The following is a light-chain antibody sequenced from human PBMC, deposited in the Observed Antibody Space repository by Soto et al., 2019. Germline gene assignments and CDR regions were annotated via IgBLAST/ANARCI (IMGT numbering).Light chain of an antibody. CDR3: QQYGRSPA. Sequence: EIVLTQSPGTLSLYPGERATLSCRASQIVTSSYLAWYQQKPGQAPRLLIYGASSRATGIPDRFSGSGSATDFTLTISRLEPEDFAVYYCQQYGRSPAFGGGTKVEIK. CDR1: QIVTSSY. V-gene: IGKV3-20*01. CDR2: GAS. J-gene: IGKJ4*01.